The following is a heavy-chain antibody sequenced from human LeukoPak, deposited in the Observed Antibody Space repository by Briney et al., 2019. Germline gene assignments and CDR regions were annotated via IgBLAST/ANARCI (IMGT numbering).Heavy chain of an antibody. CDR1: GFNFTNYN. Sequence: GGSLRLSCVTSGFNFTNYNMNWVRQAPGKGLEWISSISSSSSDIHHVDSVKGRFTVSRDNAKSSLYLQMNSLRGEDTALYFCARGPIMVFGVVVPFPMDVWGKGTTVIVSS. V-gene: IGHV3-21*01. CDR2: ISSSSSDI. D-gene: IGHD3-3*01. J-gene: IGHJ6*03. CDR3: ARGPIMVFGVVVPFPMDV.